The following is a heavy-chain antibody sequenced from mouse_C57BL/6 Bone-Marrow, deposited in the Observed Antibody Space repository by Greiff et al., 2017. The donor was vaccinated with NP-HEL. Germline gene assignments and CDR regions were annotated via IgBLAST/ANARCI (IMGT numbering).Heavy chain of an antibody. CDR2: LNPGSGGT. CDR3: ATAWFAY. J-gene: IGHJ3*01. V-gene: IGHV1-54*01. CDR1: GYAFTNYL. Sequence: QVQLQQSGAELVRPGTSVKVSCKASGYAFTNYLIEWVKQRPGQGLEWIGVLNPGSGGTNYNEKFKGKATLTADKSSSTAYMQLSSLTSEDSAVYFCATAWFAYWGQGTLVTVSA.